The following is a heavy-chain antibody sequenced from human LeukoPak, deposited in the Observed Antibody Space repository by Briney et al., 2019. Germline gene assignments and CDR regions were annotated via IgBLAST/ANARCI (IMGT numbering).Heavy chain of an antibody. J-gene: IGHJ4*02. CDR1: GDSINSGGYY. V-gene: IGHV4-39*02. Sequence: PSETLSLTCTVSGDSINSGGYYWASIRQPPGKGLEWIGSFYYSESTYYNPSVKSRVTMYIDLSKNHFSMKLRSVTAKDKAVCYGARLVCGGATYHAEFEYRGQGTLVTVSS. CDR2: FYYSEST. CDR3: ARLVCGGATYHAEFEY. D-gene: IGHD4/OR15-4a*01.